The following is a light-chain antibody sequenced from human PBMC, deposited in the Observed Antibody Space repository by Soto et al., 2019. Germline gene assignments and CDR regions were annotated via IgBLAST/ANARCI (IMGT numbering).Light chain of an antibody. CDR1: QSVTSSD. CDR3: QQYGSSRT. Sequence: EIVLTQSPGTLSLSPGERATLSCRASQSVTSSDLAWYQQKLGQAPRLLIYGASSRATGIPDRFSGSGSGTDFTLTISRLEPEDFSVYYWQQYGSSRTFGQGTKVELK. J-gene: IGKJ1*01. V-gene: IGKV3-20*01. CDR2: GAS.